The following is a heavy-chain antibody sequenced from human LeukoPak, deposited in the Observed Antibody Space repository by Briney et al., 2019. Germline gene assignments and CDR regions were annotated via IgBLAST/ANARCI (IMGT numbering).Heavy chain of an antibody. V-gene: IGHV1-3*01. Sequence: KFRGRVTITRDTSAITAYMELSSLRSEDTAVYYCARDRDDQLLSYWGQGTLVTVSS. D-gene: IGHD2-2*01. CDR3: ARDRDDQLLSY. J-gene: IGHJ4*02.